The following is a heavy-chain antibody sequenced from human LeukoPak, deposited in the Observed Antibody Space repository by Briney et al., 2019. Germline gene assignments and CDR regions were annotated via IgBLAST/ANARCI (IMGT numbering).Heavy chain of an antibody. J-gene: IGHJ4*02. Sequence: GGSLRLSCAASGFTVSSNYMSWVRQAPGKGLEWVSVIYGGSRTLYSDSVKGRFTISRDISKNTVYLQMSNLRTEDMAVYYCARDRVSSWYYFDYWGQGTLVTVSS. D-gene: IGHD6-13*01. CDR2: IYGGSRT. CDR3: ARDRVSSWYYFDY. V-gene: IGHV3-66*01. CDR1: GFTVSSNY.